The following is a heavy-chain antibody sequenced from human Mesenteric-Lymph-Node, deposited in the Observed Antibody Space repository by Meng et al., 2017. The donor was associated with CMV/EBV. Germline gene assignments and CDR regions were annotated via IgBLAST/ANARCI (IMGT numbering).Heavy chain of an antibody. J-gene: IGHJ4*02. CDR1: GTNFRDSA. CDR2: IVPIRGTV. CDR3: ATDPSTVATRGYIFDS. V-gene: IGHV1-69*04. Sequence: GTNFRDSAINWVRQAPGQGPEWMGRIVPIRGTVISAQKFQDRVTIIANKATNTVYMELASLTSDDTALYYCATDPSTVATRGYIFDSWGQGTLVTVSS. D-gene: IGHD5-24*01.